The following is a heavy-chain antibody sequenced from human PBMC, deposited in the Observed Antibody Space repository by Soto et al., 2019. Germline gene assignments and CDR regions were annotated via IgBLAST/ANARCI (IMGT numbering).Heavy chain of an antibody. CDR2: IIPYVGIT. D-gene: IGHD2-2*03. J-gene: IGHJ4*02. CDR3: ARGGYCNTATCYQYFDF. Sequence: SVKVSCKSCGRTFSSYTFSWVRQAPGQGLEWVGRIIPYVGITNYAQKFQGRVTITADKSTNTAYIDLSSLRSEDTAVYYCARGGYCNTATCYQYFDFWGQGSLVTVSS. CDR1: GRTFSSYT. V-gene: IGHV1-69*02.